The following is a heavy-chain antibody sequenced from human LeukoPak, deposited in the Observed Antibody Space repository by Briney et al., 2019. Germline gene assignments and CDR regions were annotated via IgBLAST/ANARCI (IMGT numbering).Heavy chain of an antibody. CDR1: GGSISSYY. CDR2: IYYSGST. V-gene: IGHV4-59*01. J-gene: IGHJ4*02. CDR3: ARDRRGYSSSWFYFDY. Sequence: PSETLSLTCTVSGGSISSYYWSWIRQPPGKGLEWIGYIYYSGSTNYNPSLKSRVTISVDTSKNQFSLKLSSVTAADTAVYYCARDRRGYSSSWFYFDYWGQGTLVTVSS. D-gene: IGHD6-13*01.